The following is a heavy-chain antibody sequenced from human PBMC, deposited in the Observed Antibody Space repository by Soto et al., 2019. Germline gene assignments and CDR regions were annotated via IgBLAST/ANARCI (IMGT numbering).Heavy chain of an antibody. Sequence: PGXSLRLSCEASGFTFSSDWISWVRQAPGKGLEWVANIKQDGSEKYYVDSVKGRFTISRDNAKNSLYMQMNSLRAEDTAVYYCARDGSGHWGQGTLVTVSS. V-gene: IGHV3-7*05. CDR1: GFTFSSDW. CDR3: ARDGSGH. J-gene: IGHJ4*02. CDR2: IKQDGSEK.